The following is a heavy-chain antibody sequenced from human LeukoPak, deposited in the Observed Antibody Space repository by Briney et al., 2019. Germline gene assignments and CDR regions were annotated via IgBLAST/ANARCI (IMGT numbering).Heavy chain of an antibody. CDR2: IRYDGSNK. V-gene: IGHV3-30*02. CDR1: GFTFSSYG. CDR3: ARGPSQWLADY. J-gene: IGHJ4*02. Sequence: GGSLRLSCAASGFTFSSYGMHWVRQAPGRGLEWMAFIRYDGSNKYYADSVKGRFTISRDSSKKMLYLQMNSLGAEDTAVYYCARGPSQWLADYWGQGTLVTVSS. D-gene: IGHD6-19*01.